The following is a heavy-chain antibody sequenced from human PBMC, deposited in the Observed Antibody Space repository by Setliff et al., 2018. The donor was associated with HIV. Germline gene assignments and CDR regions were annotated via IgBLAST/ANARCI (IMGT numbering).Heavy chain of an antibody. D-gene: IGHD2-21*02. CDR2: MHPNTGAT. V-gene: IGHV1-2*02. Sequence: VASVKVSCKAAGYTFSDYNIHWMRQAPGQAFEWMGWMHPNTGATSYAQKFQGRVSMTRDMSISTAYMELARLRSDDSAVYYCARIDPSGTAFSLSSYYMDVWGKGTTVTVSS. CDR3: ARIDPSGTAFSLSSYYMDV. CDR1: GYTFSDYN. J-gene: IGHJ6*03.